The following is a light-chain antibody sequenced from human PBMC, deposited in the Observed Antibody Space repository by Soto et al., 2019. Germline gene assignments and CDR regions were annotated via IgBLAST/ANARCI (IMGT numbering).Light chain of an antibody. CDR2: AAS. CDR3: QQLKSYPLT. J-gene: IGKJ4*01. Sequence: DIQLTQSPSFLSASVGDRVTITCRASQGISSYLAWYQVKPGKAPKPLIYAASTLQSGVPSRFSGSGSGTEFTLTISSLQPEDFATYYCQQLKSYPLTFGGGTKVEIE. CDR1: QGISSY. V-gene: IGKV1-9*01.